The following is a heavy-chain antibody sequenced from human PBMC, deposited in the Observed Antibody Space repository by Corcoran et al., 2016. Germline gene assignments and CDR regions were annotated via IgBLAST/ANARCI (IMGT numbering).Heavy chain of an antibody. D-gene: IGHD3-10*01. CDR2: IYNTGST. CDR1: GGSISSGGFL. CDR3: ARERASITMVRGVIISAYYYYGMDV. J-gene: IGHJ6*02. V-gene: IGHV4-31*03. Sequence: QVQLKESGTGLVKLSQTLSLTCTVAGGSISSGGFLWSSIRHHPGKGLEWIGYIYNTGSTYYNPSLKSRLTISVDTSKNHFSLKLSSVSAADSDVYFFARERASITMVRGVIISAYYYYGMDVWGQGTTVTVSS.